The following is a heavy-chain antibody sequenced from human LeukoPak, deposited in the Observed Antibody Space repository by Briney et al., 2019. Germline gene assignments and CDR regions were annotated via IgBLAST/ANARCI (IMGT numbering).Heavy chain of an antibody. J-gene: IGHJ4*02. CDR3: TTDPVGLSYYGSGSYYNAGDY. Sequence: GGSLRLSCAASGFTFDDYGMSWVRQAPGKGLEWVGRIKSKTDGGTTDYAAPVKGRFTISRDDSKNTLYLQMNSLKTEDTAVYYCTTDPVGLSYYGSGSYYNAGDYWGQGTLVTVSS. CDR2: IKSKTDGGTT. CDR1: GFTFDDYG. V-gene: IGHV3-15*01. D-gene: IGHD3-10*01.